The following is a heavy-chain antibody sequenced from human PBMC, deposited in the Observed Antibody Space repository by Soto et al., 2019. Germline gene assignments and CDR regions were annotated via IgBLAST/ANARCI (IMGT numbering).Heavy chain of an antibody. CDR3: ARLYYDILTGYPYYYYYGMDV. Sequence: LSLTCTVSGGSISSSSYYWGWIRQPPGKGLEWIGSIYYSGSTYYNPSLKSRVTISVDTSKNQFSLKLSSVTAADTAVYYCARLYYDILTGYPYYYYYGMDVWGQGTTVTVSS. V-gene: IGHV4-39*01. D-gene: IGHD3-9*01. CDR2: IYYSGST. CDR1: GGSISSSSYY. J-gene: IGHJ6*02.